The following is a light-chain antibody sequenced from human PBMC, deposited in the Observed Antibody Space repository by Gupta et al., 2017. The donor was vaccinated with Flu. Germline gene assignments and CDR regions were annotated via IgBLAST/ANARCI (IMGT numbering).Light chain of an antibody. V-gene: IGKV1-39*01. CDR2: AAS. CDR1: QSISNY. CDR3: QHSYSIPYN. J-gene: IGKJ2*01. Sequence: IQITQSLSTLSASVGDRVTITRRPSQSISNYLGWQHQKPGKATNLMNYAASSLQSGIPSRFSSSGSGTYFTLTISSLQAEDFANYYWQHSYSIPYNFGQGTKLDIK.